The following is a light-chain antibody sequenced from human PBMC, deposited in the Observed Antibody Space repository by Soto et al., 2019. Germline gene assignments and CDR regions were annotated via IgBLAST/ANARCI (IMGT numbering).Light chain of an antibody. Sequence: EIVLTQSPGILSLSPGERATLSCRASQTISRNYLAWYQQKPGQAPRLLMYDTSRRATGVPDKFSASGSGTDFTLTISRLGPEDCAVYYCQQYNSAQWTFGQGTKVEI. V-gene: IGKV3-20*01. CDR3: QQYNSAQWT. J-gene: IGKJ1*01. CDR2: DTS. CDR1: QTISRNY.